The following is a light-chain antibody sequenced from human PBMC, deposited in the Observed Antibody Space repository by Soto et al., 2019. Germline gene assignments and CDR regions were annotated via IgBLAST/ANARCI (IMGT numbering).Light chain of an antibody. CDR3: QQSYSTAYT. V-gene: IGKV1-39*01. Sequence: DIQMTQSPSSLSASVGVRVTITCRASQSISSYLNWYQQKPGKAPKLLIYAASNLQSGVPSSFSRSGFGTDFTLPISSLQPEDFATCYCQQSYSTAYTFGQGTKLEIK. CDR2: AAS. J-gene: IGKJ2*01. CDR1: QSISSY.